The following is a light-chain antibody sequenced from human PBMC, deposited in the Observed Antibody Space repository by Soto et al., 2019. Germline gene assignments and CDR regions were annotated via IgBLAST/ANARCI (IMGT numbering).Light chain of an antibody. CDR1: QSVSSSY. CDR3: HQYDSSPRT. CDR2: GAS. V-gene: IGKV3-20*01. Sequence: EIGLTQSPGTLSLSPGERATLSCRASQSVSSSYLAWYQQKPGQAPRLLIYGASSRATGIPDRFSGSGSGTDFTLTISRLEPEDFAVYYCHQYDSSPRTFGGGTKVEI. J-gene: IGKJ4*01.